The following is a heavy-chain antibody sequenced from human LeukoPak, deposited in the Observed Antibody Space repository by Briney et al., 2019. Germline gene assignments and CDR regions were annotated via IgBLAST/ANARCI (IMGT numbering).Heavy chain of an antibody. CDR3: AKDSGYYDSSGYYYFDY. D-gene: IGHD3-22*01. CDR1: GGSFSGYY. J-gene: IGHJ4*02. CDR2: INHSGST. Sequence: PSETLSLTCAVYGGSFSGYYWSWIRQPPGKGLEWIGEINHSGSTNYNPSLKSRVTISVDTSKNQFSLKLSSVTAADTAVYYCAKDSGYYDSSGYYYFDYWGQGTLVTVSS. V-gene: IGHV4-34*01.